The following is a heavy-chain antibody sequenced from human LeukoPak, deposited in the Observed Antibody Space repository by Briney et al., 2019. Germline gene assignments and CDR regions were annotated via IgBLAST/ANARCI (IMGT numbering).Heavy chain of an antibody. CDR3: ARHSGSYYYYGMDV. V-gene: IGHV1-69*13. J-gene: IGHJ6*02. CDR2: IIPIFGTA. CDR1: GGTFSSYA. D-gene: IGHD1-26*01. Sequence: ASVKVSCKASGGTFSSYAISWVRQAPGQGLEWMGGIIPIFGTANYAQKFQGRVTITADESTSTAYMELSSLRFEDTAVYYCARHSGSYYYYGMDVWGQGTTVTVSS.